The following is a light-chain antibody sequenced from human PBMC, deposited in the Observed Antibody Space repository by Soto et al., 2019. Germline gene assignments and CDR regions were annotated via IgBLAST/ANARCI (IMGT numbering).Light chain of an antibody. CDR3: QQTNNFPRT. CDR1: QDIGTW. J-gene: IGKJ1*01. CDR2: TAS. V-gene: IGKV1-12*01. Sequence: DIQMTQSPSSVSASVGDSVTITCRASQDIGTWLAWYQQKPGKAPSLLIYTASSLQSGVPSRFSGSGSGTDFILTINSLQPEDIATYYCQQTNNFPRTFGQGTKVEVK.